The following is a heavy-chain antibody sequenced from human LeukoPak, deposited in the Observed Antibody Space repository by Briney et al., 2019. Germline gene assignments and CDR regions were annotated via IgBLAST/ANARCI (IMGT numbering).Heavy chain of an antibody. D-gene: IGHD3-10*01. J-gene: IGHJ3*02. Sequence: GASVKVSCKASGGTFSSYAISWVRQAPGQGLEWMGGIIPIFGTANYAQKFQGRVTITADKSTSTAYMELSSLRSEDTAVYYCARGLVYGSGSSNAFDIWGQGTMVTVSS. CDR2: IIPIFGTA. CDR3: ARGLVYGSGSSNAFDI. V-gene: IGHV1-69*06. CDR1: GGTFSSYA.